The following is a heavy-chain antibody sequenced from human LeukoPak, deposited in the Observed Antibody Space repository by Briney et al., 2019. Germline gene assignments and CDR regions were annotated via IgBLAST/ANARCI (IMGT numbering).Heavy chain of an antibody. D-gene: IGHD4-17*01. CDR2: INSDGSTT. CDR1: GFTFSNYW. J-gene: IGHJ4*02. CDR3: ARGIPRSYGTDY. V-gene: IGHV3-74*01. Sequence: PGGSLRLSCAASGFTFSNYWMHWVRQAPGKGLVWVSRINSDGSTTNYADSVKGRFTTSRDNAENTLYLQMISLRAEDTAVYYCARGIPRSYGTDYWGQGTLVTVSS.